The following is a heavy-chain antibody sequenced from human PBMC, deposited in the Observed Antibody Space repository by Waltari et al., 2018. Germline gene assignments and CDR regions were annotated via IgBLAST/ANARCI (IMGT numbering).Heavy chain of an antibody. D-gene: IGHD3-3*01. J-gene: IGHJ6*02. CDR1: GGTFSSYA. Sequence: QVQLVQSGAEVKKPGSSVKVSCKASGGTFSSYAISWVRQAPGQGLEWMGRIIPIFGTANYAQKFQGRVTITADKSTSTAYMELSSLRSEDTAVYYCARDRDADDFWSGIGVHYYYYGMDVWGQGTTVTVSS. V-gene: IGHV1-69*08. CDR3: ARDRDADDFWSGIGVHYYYYGMDV. CDR2: IIPIFGTA.